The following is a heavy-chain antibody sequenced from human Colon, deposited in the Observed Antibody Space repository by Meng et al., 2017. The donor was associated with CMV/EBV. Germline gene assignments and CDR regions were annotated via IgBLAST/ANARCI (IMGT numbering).Heavy chain of an antibody. J-gene: IGHJ6*02. CDR1: GYTFTGHY. D-gene: IGHD3-9*01. CDR2: INPNSGGR. Sequence: ASVKVSCKASGYTFTGHYIHWVRQAPGQGLEWMGWINPNSGGRNFAQKFQVRVTMTRDTSINTAYMELMGLRYDDTAEYYCARGYSDRLYSYDDGMDVWGQGTTVTVSS. CDR3: ARGYSDRLYSYDDGMDV. V-gene: IGHV1-2*02.